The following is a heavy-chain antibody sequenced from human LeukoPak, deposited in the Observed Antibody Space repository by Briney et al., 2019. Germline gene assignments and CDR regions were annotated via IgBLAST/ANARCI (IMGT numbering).Heavy chain of an antibody. V-gene: IGHV3-30*02. J-gene: IGHJ4*02. D-gene: IGHD3-10*01. CDR2: IRFDGSNN. Sequence: GGSLRLSCGVSGFIFSDYGMHWVRQAPGKGLEWVASIRFDGSNNYYADSVKGRFTISRDNSRNTLYLQMNSLRAEDTAVYYCARGRSGSYGFFDYWSLGNLVTVSS. CDR1: GFIFSDYG. CDR3: ARGRSGSYGFFDY.